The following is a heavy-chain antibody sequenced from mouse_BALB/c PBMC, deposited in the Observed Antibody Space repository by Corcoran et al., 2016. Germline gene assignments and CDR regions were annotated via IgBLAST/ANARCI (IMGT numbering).Heavy chain of an antibody. CDR3: ARDYGSSQAWFAY. D-gene: IGHD1-1*01. J-gene: IGHJ3*01. V-gene: IGHV9-1*02. CDR1: GYTFTNYG. CDR2: INTYTGEP. Sequence: QIQLVQSGPELKKHGETVKISCKASGYTFTNYGKNWGKQAPGKGLKWMGWINTYTGEPTYADDFKGRFAFSLETSASTAYLQINNLKNEDMATYFCARDYGSSQAWFAYWGQGTLVTVSA.